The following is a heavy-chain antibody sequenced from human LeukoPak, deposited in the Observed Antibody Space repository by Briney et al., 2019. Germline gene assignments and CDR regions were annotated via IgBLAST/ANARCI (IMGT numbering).Heavy chain of an antibody. J-gene: IGHJ4*02. CDR3: VKDGAAAGTLFLFGY. CDR2: ISSNGGST. D-gene: IGHD6-13*01. CDR1: GFTFSSYA. V-gene: IGHV3-64D*09. Sequence: RAGGSLRLSCSASGFTFSSYAMHWVRQAPGKGLEYVSAISSNGGSTYYADSVKGRFTISRDNSKNTLYLQMSSLRAEDTAVYYCVKDGAAAGTLFLFGYWGQGTLVTVSS.